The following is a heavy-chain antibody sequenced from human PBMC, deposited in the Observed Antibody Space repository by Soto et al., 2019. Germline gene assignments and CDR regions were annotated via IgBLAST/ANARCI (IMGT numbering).Heavy chain of an antibody. V-gene: IGHV3-30*18. CDR1: GFTFSSYG. CDR2: ISYDGSNK. Sequence: GGSLRLSCAASGFTFSSYGMHWVRQAPGKGLEWVAVISYDGSNKYYADSVKGRFTISRDNSKNTLYLQMNSLRAEDTAVYYCAKVIAAAGANWFVPWGQGTLVTVSS. J-gene: IGHJ5*02. D-gene: IGHD6-13*01. CDR3: AKVIAAAGANWFVP.